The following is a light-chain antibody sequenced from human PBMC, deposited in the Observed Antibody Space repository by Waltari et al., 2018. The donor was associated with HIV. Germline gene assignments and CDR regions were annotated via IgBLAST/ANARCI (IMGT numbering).Light chain of an antibody. V-gene: IGKV1-5*03. J-gene: IGKJ1*01. CDR2: KAS. Sequence: DIQMTQFTSTLSASVRDRVTITCRASQSVSRWVAWYQQKPGKAPKLLIDKASSLESGVPSRFSGSGSGTEFTLTISSLQPDDFATYYCQQYNNYWTFGQGTKVEI. CDR1: QSVSRW. CDR3: QQYNNYWT.